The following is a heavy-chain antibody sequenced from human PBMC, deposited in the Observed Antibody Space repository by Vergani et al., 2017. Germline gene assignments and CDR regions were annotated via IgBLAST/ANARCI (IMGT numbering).Heavy chain of an antibody. Sequence: EVQLVESGGGLVQPGRYLILSCADSGFTFVDYAMHWVRQAPGKGLEWVSGISWNSGSIGYADSVKGRFTISRDNAKNSLYLQTNSLRAEDTALYYCAKDISQYCSSTSCYYYYYGIDVWGQGSTVTVSS. CDR3: AKDISQYCSSTSCYYYYYGIDV. CDR1: GFTFVDYA. J-gene: IGHJ6*02. CDR2: ISWNSGSI. V-gene: IGHV3-9*01. D-gene: IGHD2-2*01.